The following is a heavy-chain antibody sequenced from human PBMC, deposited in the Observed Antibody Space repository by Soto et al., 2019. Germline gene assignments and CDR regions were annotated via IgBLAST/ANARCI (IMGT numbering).Heavy chain of an antibody. CDR3: ATIPATTILTDS. CDR1: GGSITSSYY. J-gene: IGHJ4*02. Sequence: SETLSLTCTVSGGSITSSYYWGWIRQPPGKGLEWIGSIYYSGSTYYNPSLKSRVTISVDTSKNQFSLKLSSVTAADTAVYYSATIPATTILTDSWRKGTLVTVSS. V-gene: IGHV4-39*01. D-gene: IGHD2-2*02. CDR2: IYYSGST.